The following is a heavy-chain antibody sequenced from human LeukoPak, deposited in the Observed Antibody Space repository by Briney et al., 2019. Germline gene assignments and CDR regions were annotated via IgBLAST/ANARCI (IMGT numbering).Heavy chain of an antibody. CDR3: ARYRSGTYLDF. Sequence: GGSLRLSCSESGATVWSSFRSWIRQTPGEGLEWVAILHSDGGTDYADSVRGRFTISRDNFKDIVYLQMNSLRVEDTALYYCARYRSGTYLDFWGQGTLVTVSS. D-gene: IGHD1-26*01. J-gene: IGHJ4*02. CDR1: GATVWSSF. CDR2: LHSDGGT. V-gene: IGHV3-66*01.